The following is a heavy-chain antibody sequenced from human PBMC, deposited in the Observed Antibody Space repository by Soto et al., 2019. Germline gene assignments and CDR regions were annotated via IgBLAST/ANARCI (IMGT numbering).Heavy chain of an antibody. D-gene: IGHD6-19*01. CDR1: GGTFSSYT. Sequence: QVQLVQSGAEVKKPGSSVKVSCKASGGTFSSYTISWVRQAPGQGLEWMGRIIPILGIANYGQKFQGRVTITADKSTSTAYMELSSLRSEDTAVYYCAREIAVAGRGYYFDYWGQGTLVTVSS. CDR2: IIPILGIA. CDR3: AREIAVAGRGYYFDY. J-gene: IGHJ4*02. V-gene: IGHV1-69*08.